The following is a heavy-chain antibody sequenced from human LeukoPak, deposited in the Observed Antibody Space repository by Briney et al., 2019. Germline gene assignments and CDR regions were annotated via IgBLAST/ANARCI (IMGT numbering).Heavy chain of an antibody. CDR1: GFTFSDFY. D-gene: IGHD2-2*01. Sequence: GGSLRLSCAAPGFTFSDFYMSWFRQVPGKGLEAVAYISRGSGSTRSYTDSARGRFTISRDNGENAVYLQMTSLRTDDTAVYYCVRYAPVDHWGRGALVTVSS. CDR3: VRYAPVDH. J-gene: IGHJ4*02. V-gene: IGHV3-11*01. CDR2: ISRGSGSTR.